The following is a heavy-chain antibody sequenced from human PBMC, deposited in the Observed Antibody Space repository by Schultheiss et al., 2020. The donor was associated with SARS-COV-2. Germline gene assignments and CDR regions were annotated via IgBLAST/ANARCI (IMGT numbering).Heavy chain of an antibody. V-gene: IGHV4-59*12. J-gene: IGHJ4*02. CDR1: GGSISSYY. D-gene: IGHD6-19*01. Sequence: SETLSLTCTVSGGSISSYYWSWIRQPPGKGLEWIGYIYYSGSTNYNPSLKSRVTMSVDTSKNQFSLKLSSVTAADTAVYYCARDPAASGSAGYWGQGTLVTVSS. CDR3: ARDPAASGSAGY. CDR2: IYYSGST.